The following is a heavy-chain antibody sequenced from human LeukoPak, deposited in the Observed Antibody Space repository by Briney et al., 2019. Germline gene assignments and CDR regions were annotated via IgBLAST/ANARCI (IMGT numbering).Heavy chain of an antibody. V-gene: IGHV3-23*01. D-gene: IGHD2-2*02. Sequence: QTVGSLRLSCAASGFTFSSYAMSWVRQAPGKGLEWVSAISGSGGSTYYADSVKGRFTISRDNSKNTLYLQMNSLRAEDTAVYYCARDALDIVVVPAAIGYCFDYWGQGTLVTVSS. CDR1: GFTFSSYA. CDR2: ISGSGGST. CDR3: ARDALDIVVVPAAIGYCFDY. J-gene: IGHJ4*02.